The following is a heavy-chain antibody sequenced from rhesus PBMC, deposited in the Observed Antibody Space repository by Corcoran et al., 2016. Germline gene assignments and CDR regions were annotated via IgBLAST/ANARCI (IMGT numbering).Heavy chain of an antibody. CDR1: GDSISSNY. Sequence: QLQLQESGPGLVKPSETLSLTCAVSGDSISSNYWIWIHPPPGKGLGWIGRISGSGGSTDDNPSLKRRVTISTDTSKNQCSLKLSYVTAADTAGYYCACSGGLGSWNWDDWGQGALVTVSA. CDR3: ACSGGLGSWNWDD. V-gene: IGHV4-173*01. J-gene: IGHJ4*01. D-gene: IGHD6-25*01. CDR2: ISGSGGST.